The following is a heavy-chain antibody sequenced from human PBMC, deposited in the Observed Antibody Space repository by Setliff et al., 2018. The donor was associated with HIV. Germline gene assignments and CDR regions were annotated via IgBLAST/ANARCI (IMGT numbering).Heavy chain of an antibody. J-gene: IGHJ6*03. D-gene: IGHD1-26*01. Sequence: GGSLRLSCAASGFSFSGYSMSWVRQAPGRGLEWLSYISSSSSTIYYADSVKGRFTISRDSAKNSLYLQMDSLRAEDTALYYCAREAYSVDYSDYYYYMDVWGRGTTVTVSS. CDR2: ISSSSSTI. CDR3: AREAYSVDYSDYYYYMDV. CDR1: GFSFSGYS. V-gene: IGHV3-48*04.